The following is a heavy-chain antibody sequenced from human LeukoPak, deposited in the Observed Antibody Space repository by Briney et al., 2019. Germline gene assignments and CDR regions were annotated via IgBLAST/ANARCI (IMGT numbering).Heavy chain of an antibody. J-gene: IGHJ5*01. CDR1: GGSFTSGGYY. CDR2: IYYTGST. V-gene: IGHV4-31*03. Sequence: SETLSLTFTVSGGSFTSGGYYWSWIRQPPGEGLEWMGYIYYTGSTHYNPSLKSRISMSVDTPKRQFSLNLMSVTGADTAIYYCARDKVTVTGNWFDSWGQGTLVAVSS. CDR3: ARDKVTVTGNWFDS. D-gene: IGHD4-17*01.